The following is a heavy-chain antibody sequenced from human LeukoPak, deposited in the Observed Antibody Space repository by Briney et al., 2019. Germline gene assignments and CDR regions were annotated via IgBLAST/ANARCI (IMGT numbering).Heavy chain of an antibody. CDR2: INQDGSEI. V-gene: IGHV3-7*01. Sequence: GGSLRLSCAAAGFTFSNYWMDWVRQAPGKGLEWVANINQDGSEIYYVDSVKGRFTISRDNAKNSLYLQMNSLRAEDTAVYYRTRSLDYWGQGTLVTVSS. J-gene: IGHJ4*02. CDR1: GFTFSNYW. CDR3: TRSLDY.